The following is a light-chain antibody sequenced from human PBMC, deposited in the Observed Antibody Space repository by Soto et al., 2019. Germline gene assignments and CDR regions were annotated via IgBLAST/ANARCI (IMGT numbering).Light chain of an antibody. CDR1: QSVSSNY. CDR3: QQRSNWPPT. CDR2: GAS. Sequence: EIVLTQSPGTLSLSPGERATLSCSASQSVSSNYLAWYQQKPGQAPRLLIYGASSRATGIPDRFSGSGSGTDFTLTISRLEPEDFAVYYCQQRSNWPPTFGQGTRLEIK. V-gene: IGKV3D-20*02. J-gene: IGKJ5*01.